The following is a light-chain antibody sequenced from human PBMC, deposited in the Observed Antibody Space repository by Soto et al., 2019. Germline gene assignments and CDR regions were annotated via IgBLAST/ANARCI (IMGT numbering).Light chain of an antibody. CDR1: QSVSSN. Sequence: EVVMTQSPATLSVSTGERATLSCRASQSVSSNLAWYQQKPGQAPRLLIYGASTRATGIPARFSGSGSGTEFTLTISSLQSEDFAVYYCQQYNNWITFGGGTKV. CDR2: GAS. CDR3: QQYNNWIT. V-gene: IGKV3-15*01. J-gene: IGKJ4*01.